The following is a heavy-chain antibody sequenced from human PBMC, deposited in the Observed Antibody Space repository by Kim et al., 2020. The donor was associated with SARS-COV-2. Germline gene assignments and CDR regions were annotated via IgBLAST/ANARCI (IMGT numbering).Heavy chain of an antibody. CDR2: IYYSRST. D-gene: IGHD2-21*01. J-gene: IGHJ4*02. CDR1: GGSISTYY. CDR3: ARGLWTFDY. Sequence: SETLSLTCTVSGGSISTYYWSWIRQPPGKGLEWIGNIYYSRSTSYNPSLKSRVTISVDTSKNQFSLKLSSVTAADTAVYYCARGLWTFDYWGQGILVTVSS. V-gene: IGHV4-59*01.